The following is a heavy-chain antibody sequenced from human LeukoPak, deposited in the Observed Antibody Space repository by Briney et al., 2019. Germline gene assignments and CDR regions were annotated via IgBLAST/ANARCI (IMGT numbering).Heavy chain of an antibody. Sequence: ASVNVSFKSSGYTFTSYAMHWVRQAPGQGLEWMGWINTNTGNSTYGQGSTGRFVFSFDTSVRTAYLQISSLKVDDSAVYSCARKVGSYIDYWGQGTLVTVSS. CDR3: ARKVGSYIDY. CDR1: GYTFTSYA. D-gene: IGHD1-26*01. CDR2: INTNTGNS. V-gene: IGHV7-4-1*02. J-gene: IGHJ4*02.